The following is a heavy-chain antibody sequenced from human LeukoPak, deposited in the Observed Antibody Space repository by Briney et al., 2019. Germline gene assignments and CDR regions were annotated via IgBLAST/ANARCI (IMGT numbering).Heavy chain of an antibody. CDR1: GFTFSSYA. D-gene: IGHD6-19*01. CDR3: ARKYFSGCPKGDAFDI. CDR2: TSGSGGST. J-gene: IGHJ3*02. Sequence: PGGSLRLSCAASGFTFSSYAMSWVRQAPGKGLEWVSATSGSGGSTHYADSVKGRFTISRDNSKNTLYLEMNSLRAEDTAVYYCARKYFSGCPKGDAFDIWGQGTMVTVSS. V-gene: IGHV3-23*01.